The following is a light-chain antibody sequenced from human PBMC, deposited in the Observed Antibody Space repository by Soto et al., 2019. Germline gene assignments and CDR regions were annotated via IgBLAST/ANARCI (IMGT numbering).Light chain of an antibody. V-gene: IGLV2-14*01. CDR1: SSDVGGYNF. CDR2: EVS. CDR3: SSYTSSGTSV. J-gene: IGLJ1*01. Sequence: QSAVTQPASVSWSPGQSIAISCTGTSSDVGGYNFVSWYQQHPGKAPKLMIFEVSNRPSGVSNRFSGSKSGNTASLTISGLQAEDEADYYCSSYTSSGTSVFGTGTKVTVL.